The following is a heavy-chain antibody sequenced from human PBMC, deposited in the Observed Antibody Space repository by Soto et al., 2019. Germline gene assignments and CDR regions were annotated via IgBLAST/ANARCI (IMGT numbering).Heavy chain of an antibody. D-gene: IGHD1-26*01. J-gene: IGHJ4*02. V-gene: IGHV1-69*06. CDR1: GGTFSTYG. CDR3: VRRTEGKEGYSN. Sequence: QVQLVQSGAEVKKPGSSVKVSCQVSGGTFSTYGLGWVRQAPGQGLEWMGAIIPFVGTANYAQKFRDRVTITADRSTTTTYMEVKSLTLEDTAVYYCVRRTEGKEGYSNWGQGTLVSVS. CDR2: IIPFVGTA.